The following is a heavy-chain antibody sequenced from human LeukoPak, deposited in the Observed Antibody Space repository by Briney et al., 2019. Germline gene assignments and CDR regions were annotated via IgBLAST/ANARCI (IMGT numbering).Heavy chain of an antibody. CDR1: XDXX. V-gene: IGHV3-11*06. J-gene: IGHJ4*02. CDR2: XSSSSSYT. Sequence: XDXXMSWXRQAPXKGXEWVSYXSSSSSYTNYADSVRGRFTISRDNAKNSLYLQMNSLRAEDTAVYYCARVLMYYDILTGSYYFDYWGQGTLVTVSS. D-gene: IGHD3-9*01. CDR3: ARVLMYYDILTGSYYFDY.